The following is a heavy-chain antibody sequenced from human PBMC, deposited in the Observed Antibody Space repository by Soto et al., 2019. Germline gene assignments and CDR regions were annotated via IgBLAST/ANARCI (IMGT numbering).Heavy chain of an antibody. CDR2: IWYDGSNK. V-gene: IGHV3-33*01. CDR3: ARESVVVVPALGLFDP. CDR1: GFTFSSYG. D-gene: IGHD2-2*01. Sequence: QVQLVESGGGVVQPGRSLRLSCAASGFTFSSYGMHWVRQAPGKGLEWVAVIWYDGSNKYYADSVKGRFTISRDNSKKTLYLQMNSLRAEDTAVYYCARESVVVVPALGLFDPWGHGTLVTVSS. J-gene: IGHJ5*02.